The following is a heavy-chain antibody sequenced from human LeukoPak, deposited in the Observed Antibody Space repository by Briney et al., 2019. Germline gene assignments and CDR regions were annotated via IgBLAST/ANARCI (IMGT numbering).Heavy chain of an antibody. J-gene: IGHJ4*02. V-gene: IGHV1-24*01. D-gene: IGHD3-3*01. CDR2: FDPEDGET. CDR3: ATDKRFLYYFDY. CDR1: GYTLTELS. Sequence: ASVKVSCKVSGYTLTELSMHWVRQAPGKGLEWMGGFDPEDGETIYAQKFQGGVTMTEDTSTDTAYMELSSLRSEDTAVYYCATDKRFLYYFDYWGQGTLVTVSS.